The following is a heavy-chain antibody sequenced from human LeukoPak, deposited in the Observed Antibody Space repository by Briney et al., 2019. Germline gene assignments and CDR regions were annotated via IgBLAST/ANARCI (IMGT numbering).Heavy chain of an antibody. CDR1: GFTVSSNY. D-gene: IGHD3-9*01. CDR2: LYSGGST. J-gene: IGHJ4*02. Sequence: GGSLRLSCAASGFTVSSNYMSWVRQAPGKGLEWVSVLYSGGSTYYADSVKGRFTIPRDNSKNTLYLQMNSLRAEDTAVYYCAKSGRYFDWLVRGAYYFDYWGQGTLVTVSS. CDR3: AKSGRYFDWLVRGAYYFDY. V-gene: IGHV3-53*01.